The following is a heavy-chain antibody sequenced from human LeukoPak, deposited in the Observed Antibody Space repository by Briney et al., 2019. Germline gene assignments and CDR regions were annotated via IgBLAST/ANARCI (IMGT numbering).Heavy chain of an antibody. CDR1: GFTFSSYS. Sequence: QPGGSLRLSCAASGFTFSSYSMNWVRQAPGKGLEWVSYISSSSSTIYYADSVKGRFTISRDNAKNSLYLQMNSLRAEDTAVYYCAREWWKVIDAFDIWGQGTMVTVSS. CDR2: ISSSSSTI. J-gene: IGHJ3*02. CDR3: AREWWKVIDAFDI. D-gene: IGHD2-15*01. V-gene: IGHV3-48*04.